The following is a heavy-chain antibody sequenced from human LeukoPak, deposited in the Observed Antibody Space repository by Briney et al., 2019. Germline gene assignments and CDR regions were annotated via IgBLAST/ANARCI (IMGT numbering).Heavy chain of an antibody. CDR2: IYYSGST. CDR1: GGSVSTYY. J-gene: IGHJ4*02. D-gene: IGHD6-19*01. V-gene: IGHV4-59*02. CDR3: ASSSGWPPSLDH. Sequence: SETLSLTCTVSGGSVSTYYWNWIRQPPGKGLEWIGYIYYSGSTNYNPSLKSRVTISVDTSKNQVSLQVTSVTAADTAVYYFASSSGWPPSLDHWGQGTLVTVSS.